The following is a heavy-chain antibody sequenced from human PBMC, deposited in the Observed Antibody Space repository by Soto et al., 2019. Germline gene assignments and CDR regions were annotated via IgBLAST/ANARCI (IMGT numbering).Heavy chain of an antibody. J-gene: IGHJ6*02. V-gene: IGHV3-30*03. CDR1: GFTFSNYA. CDR2: ISYDGSNK. Sequence: GGSLRLSCAASGFTFSNYAMIWVRQAPGKGLEWVAVISYDGSNKYYADSAKGRFTISRDNSKNTLYLQMNSLSAEDTAVYYCARDQSYYYYGMDVWGQGTTVTVSS. CDR3: ARDQSYYYYGMDV.